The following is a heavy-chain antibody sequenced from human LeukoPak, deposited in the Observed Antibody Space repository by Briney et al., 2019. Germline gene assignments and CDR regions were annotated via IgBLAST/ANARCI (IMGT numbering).Heavy chain of an antibody. J-gene: IGHJ4*02. V-gene: IGHV5-51*01. CDR1: GYSFTSYW. D-gene: IGHD6-13*01. Sequence: GESLKISCKGSGYSFTSYWIGWVRQMPGKGLEWMGIIYPGDSDTRYSPSFQSQVTISADKSISTAYLQWSSLKASDTAMYYCARRTIVGAGGGSSYCFDYWGQGTLVTVSS. CDR2: IYPGDSDT. CDR3: ARRTIVGAGGGSSYCFDY.